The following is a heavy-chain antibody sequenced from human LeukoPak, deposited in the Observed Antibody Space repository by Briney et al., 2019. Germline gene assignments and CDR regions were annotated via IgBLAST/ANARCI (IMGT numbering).Heavy chain of an antibody. CDR3: ARHRAVAGEDFDY. CDR1: GGSISSYY. Sequence: SETLSLTCTVSGGSISSYYWRWIRQPPGKGLEWIGYIYYSGSTNYNPSLKSRVTISVDTSKNQFSLKLSSLTAADTAVYYCARHRAVAGEDFDYWGQGTLVTVSS. D-gene: IGHD6-19*01. V-gene: IGHV4-59*08. J-gene: IGHJ4*02. CDR2: IYYSGST.